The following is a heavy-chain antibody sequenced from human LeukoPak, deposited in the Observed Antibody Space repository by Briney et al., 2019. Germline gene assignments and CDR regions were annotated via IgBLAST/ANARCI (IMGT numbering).Heavy chain of an antibody. Sequence: GGSLRLSCAASGFTVSSNYMSWVRQAPGKGLEWVSVIYSGGSTYHADSVKGRFTISRDNSKNTLYLQMNSLRAEDTAVYYCARDRAGAYYYYYYMDVWGKGTTVTVSS. D-gene: IGHD6-19*01. CDR3: ARDRAGAYYYYYYMDV. CDR2: IYSGGST. J-gene: IGHJ6*03. CDR1: GFTVSSNY. V-gene: IGHV3-66*02.